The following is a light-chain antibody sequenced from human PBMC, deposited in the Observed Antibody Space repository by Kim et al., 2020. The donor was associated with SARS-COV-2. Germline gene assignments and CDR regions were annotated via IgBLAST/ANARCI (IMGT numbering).Light chain of an antibody. V-gene: IGKV4-1*01. Sequence: ATINCKSSQSVLYSSNNKNYLAWYQQKPGQPPELLVYWASTRESGVPDRFSGSGSGTDFTLTISSLQAEDVAVYYCQQYYSIPITFGQGTRLEIK. CDR1: QSVLYSSNNKNY. CDR3: QQYYSIPIT. CDR2: WAS. J-gene: IGKJ5*01.